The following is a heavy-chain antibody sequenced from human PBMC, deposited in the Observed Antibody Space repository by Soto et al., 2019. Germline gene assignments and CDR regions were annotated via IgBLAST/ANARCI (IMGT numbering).Heavy chain of an antibody. CDR2: ISTANT. V-gene: IGHV1-18*01. J-gene: IGHJ4*02. Sequence: QIQLVQSGVEVKKPGDSVKVSCKASGYTISTYGITWVRQAPGQGLEWMGWISTANTNYAPKFQGRVTMTTDTSTSSAYMELSSLTSDDTAVYYCATAIYRLDHWGQGTLVTVSS. CDR3: ATAIYRLDH. D-gene: IGHD2-21*01. CDR1: GYTISTYG.